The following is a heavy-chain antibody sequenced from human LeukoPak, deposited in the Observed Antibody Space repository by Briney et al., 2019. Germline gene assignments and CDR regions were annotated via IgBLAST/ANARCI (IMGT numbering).Heavy chain of an antibody. J-gene: IGHJ4*02. CDR3: AREGFYDSSGYFDY. Sequence: GGSLRLSCAVSGFTFSDYYMSWIRQAPGKGLEWVSYISSSGTTIYYADSVKGRFTISRDNAKNTLYLQMNSLRAEDTAVYYCAREGFYDSSGYFDYWGQGTLVTVSS. CDR2: ISSSGTTI. D-gene: IGHD3-22*01. V-gene: IGHV3-11*04. CDR1: GFTFSDYY.